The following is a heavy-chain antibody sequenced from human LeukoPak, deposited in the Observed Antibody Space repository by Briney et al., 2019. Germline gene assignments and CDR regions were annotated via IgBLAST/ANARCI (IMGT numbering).Heavy chain of an antibody. V-gene: IGHV4-34*01. Sequence: SETLPLTCAVYGGSFSGYYWSWIRQPPGKGLEWIGEINHSGSTYYNPSLKSRVSISVDTSKNQFSLKLSSVTAADTAVYYCARDARVQKWFGELLKTTTYYFDYWGQGTLVTVSS. CDR3: ARDARVQKWFGELLKTTTYYFDY. CDR1: GGSFSGYY. CDR2: INHSGST. J-gene: IGHJ4*02. D-gene: IGHD3-10*01.